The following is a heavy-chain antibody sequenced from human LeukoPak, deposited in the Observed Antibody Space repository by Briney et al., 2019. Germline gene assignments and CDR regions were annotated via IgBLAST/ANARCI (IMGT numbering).Heavy chain of an antibody. Sequence: SETLSLTCAVYGGSFSGYYWSWIRQPPGKGLEWIGEINHSGSTNYNPSLKSRVTISVDTSKNQFSLKLSSVTAADTAVYYCARWNYDSSGHRPFDIWGQGTMVTVSS. J-gene: IGHJ3*02. D-gene: IGHD3-22*01. CDR3: ARWNYDSSGHRPFDI. CDR2: INHSGST. CDR1: GGSFSGYY. V-gene: IGHV4-34*01.